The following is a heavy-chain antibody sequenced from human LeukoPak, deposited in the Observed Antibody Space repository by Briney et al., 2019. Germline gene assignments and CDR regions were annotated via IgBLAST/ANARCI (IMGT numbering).Heavy chain of an antibody. CDR1: GYTFINYD. J-gene: IGHJ5*02. D-gene: IGHD5-12*01. CDR2: MNPNSGHT. Sequence: ASVKVSCKASGYTFINYDINWVRQATGQGLQWMGGMNPNSGHTGYAQKFQGRVTITRNTSISTAYMDLSSLRSEDTAVYYCARGRASAGGYSGYDWGDWFDPWGQGTLVTVSS. CDR3: ARGRASAGGYSGYDWGDWFDP. V-gene: IGHV1-8*03.